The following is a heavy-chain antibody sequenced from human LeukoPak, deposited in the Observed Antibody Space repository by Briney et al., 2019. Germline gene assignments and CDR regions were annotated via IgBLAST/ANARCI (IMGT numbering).Heavy chain of an antibody. D-gene: IGHD5-12*01. Sequence: GGSLRLSCAASGFTSSNYWMTWVRQAPGKGLEWVAHINQDGSKEYYMDSVKARFTISRDNAKNSLSLQMNSLRAEDTAVYYCVRDGGVSGYDLLDYWGQGTLVIVSS. CDR2: INQDGSKE. CDR1: GFTSSNYW. CDR3: VRDGGVSGYDLLDY. V-gene: IGHV3-7*01. J-gene: IGHJ4*02.